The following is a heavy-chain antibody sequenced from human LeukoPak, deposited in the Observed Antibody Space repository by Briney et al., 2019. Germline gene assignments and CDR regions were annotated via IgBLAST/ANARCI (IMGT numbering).Heavy chain of an antibody. V-gene: IGHV3-30*04. D-gene: IGHD2-21*01. CDR3: ARHSSNSFDY. J-gene: IGHJ4*02. CDR2: ISYDGSNK. Sequence: GRSLRLSCAASGFTFSSYAMHWVRQAPGKGLEWVAVISYDGSNKYYADSVKGRFTISRDTSKNTLYLQMNSLRAEDTAVYYCARHSSNSFDYWGQGTLVTVSP. CDR1: GFTFSSYA.